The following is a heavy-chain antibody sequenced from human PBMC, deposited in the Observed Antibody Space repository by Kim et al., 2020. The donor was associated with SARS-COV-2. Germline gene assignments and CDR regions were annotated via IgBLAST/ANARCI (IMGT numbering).Heavy chain of an antibody. CDR3: ARDSTTISGIGEY. CDR1: GYSFTSYG. Sequence: ASVKVSCKASGYSFTSYGITWVRQAPGQGLEWMGWINTYNGNTNYAQKLQGRVTMTADTSTSTTYMELRSLRSDDTAVYYCARDSTTISGIGEYWGQGTLVTVSS. CDR2: INTYNGNT. J-gene: IGHJ4*02. V-gene: IGHV1-18*01. D-gene: IGHD3-16*01.